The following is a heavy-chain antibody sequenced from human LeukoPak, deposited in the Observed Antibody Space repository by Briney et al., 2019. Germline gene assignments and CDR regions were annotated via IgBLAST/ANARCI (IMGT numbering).Heavy chain of an antibody. CDR3: AGAVDIVATILTRDWFDP. CDR1: SGSISSHY. V-gene: IGHV4-59*11. D-gene: IGHD5-12*01. Sequence: SETLSLACNVSSGSISSHYWSWIRQPPGKGLEWIGYIYYSGSTNYNPSSKSRVTISVETSKNQFSLKLSSVTAADTAVYYCAGAVDIVATILTRDWFDPWGQGNLVTVSS. CDR2: IYYSGST. J-gene: IGHJ5*02.